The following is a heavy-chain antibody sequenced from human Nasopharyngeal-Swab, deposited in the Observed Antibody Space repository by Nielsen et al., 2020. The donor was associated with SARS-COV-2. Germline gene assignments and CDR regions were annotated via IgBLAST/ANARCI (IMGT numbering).Heavy chain of an antibody. V-gene: IGHV3-30-3*01. J-gene: IGHJ6*02. CDR2: ISYDGSNK. D-gene: IGHD3-3*01. Sequence: WIRQPPGKWLEWMAVISYDGSNKYYADSVKGRFTIATDNSKNTPYLQMISLRAEDTAVYYCARDRFKKQGGIDVWGQGTTVTVSS. CDR3: ARDRFKKQGGIDV.